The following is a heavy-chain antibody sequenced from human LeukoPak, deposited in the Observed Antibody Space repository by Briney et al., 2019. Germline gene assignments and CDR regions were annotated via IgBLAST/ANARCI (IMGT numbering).Heavy chain of an antibody. CDR3: ARRGAARPGGSYSMDV. CDR1: GGSISSYH. D-gene: IGHD6-6*01. Sequence: SETLSLTCTVSGGSISSYHWSWIRQPPGKGLEYIGYIYNSGSTNYKPSLKSRVTISIDTSKNQLSLKLSSVTAADTAVYYCARRGAARPGGSYSMDVWGQGTTVTVSS. J-gene: IGHJ6*02. CDR2: IYNSGST. V-gene: IGHV4-59*01.